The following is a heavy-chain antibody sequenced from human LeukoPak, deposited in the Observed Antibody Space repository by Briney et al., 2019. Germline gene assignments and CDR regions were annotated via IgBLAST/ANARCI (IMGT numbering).Heavy chain of an antibody. CDR3: ARDIVVVPAAYYYYGMDV. CDR2: IIPIFGTA. Sequence: ASVKVSCKASGGTFSSYAISWVRQAPGQGLEWMRGIIPIFGTANYAQKFQGRVTITADESTSTAYMELSSLRSEDTAVYYCARDIVVVPAAYYYYGMDVWGQGTTVTVSS. V-gene: IGHV1-69*13. J-gene: IGHJ6*02. D-gene: IGHD2-2*01. CDR1: GGTFSSYA.